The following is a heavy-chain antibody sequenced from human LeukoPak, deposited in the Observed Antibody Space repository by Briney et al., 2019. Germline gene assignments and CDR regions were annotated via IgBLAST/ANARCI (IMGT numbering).Heavy chain of an antibody. V-gene: IGHV3-21*01. CDR1: GFTFSSYS. CDR2: ISSSSSYI. D-gene: IGHD5-12*01. J-gene: IGHJ4*02. Sequence: GGSLRLSCAASGFTFSSYSMNWVRQAPGRGLEWVSSISSSSSYIYYADSVKGRFTISRDNAKNSLYLQMNSLRAEDTAVYYCARDPRGYSGYDPYYFDYWGQGTLVTVSS. CDR3: ARDPRGYSGYDPYYFDY.